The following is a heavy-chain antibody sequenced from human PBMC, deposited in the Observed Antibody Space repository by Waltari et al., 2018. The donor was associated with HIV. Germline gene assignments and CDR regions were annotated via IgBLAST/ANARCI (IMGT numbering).Heavy chain of an antibody. CDR1: GYIFTKHW. CDR3: ARFSRDDYGGNFHFFDS. V-gene: IGHV5-51*03. CDR2: IYPGDSDT. D-gene: IGHD4-17*01. Sequence: EVQLVQSGAEVKKPGESLQISCTGSGYIFTKHWIAWARQLPGRSLDWMGIIYPGDSDTRYSPSFQGQVTISADKSNNIAYLQWNSLKASDTAIYYCARFSRDDYGGNFHFFDSWGQGTLVSVSS. J-gene: IGHJ4*02.